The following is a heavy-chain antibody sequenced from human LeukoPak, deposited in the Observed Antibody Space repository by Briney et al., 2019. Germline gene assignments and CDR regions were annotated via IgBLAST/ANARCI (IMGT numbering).Heavy chain of an antibody. J-gene: IGHJ4*02. Sequence: GGSLRLSCAASGFTFSSYWMHWVRQAPGKGLVWVSRINSDGSSTGYADSVKGRFTISRDNAKNTLYLQMNSLRAEDTAVYYCARVPGGQYDFWSGYSERFDYWGQGTLVTVSS. D-gene: IGHD3-3*01. CDR1: GFTFSSYW. CDR2: INSDGSST. V-gene: IGHV3-74*01. CDR3: ARVPGGQYDFWSGYSERFDY.